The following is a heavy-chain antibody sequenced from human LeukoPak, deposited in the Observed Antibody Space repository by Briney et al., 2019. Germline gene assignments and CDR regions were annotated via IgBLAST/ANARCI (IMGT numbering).Heavy chain of an antibody. Sequence: GGSLRLSCAASGFTFDDYAMHWVRQAPGKGLEWVSGISWNSGSIGYADSVKGRFTISRDNAKNSLYLQMNSLRAEDTALYYCAKGSSWFGELSSFTYYFGYWGQGTLVTVSS. CDR1: GFTFDDYA. CDR3: AKGSSWFGELSSFTYYFGY. V-gene: IGHV3-9*01. CDR2: ISWNSGSI. D-gene: IGHD3-10*01. J-gene: IGHJ4*02.